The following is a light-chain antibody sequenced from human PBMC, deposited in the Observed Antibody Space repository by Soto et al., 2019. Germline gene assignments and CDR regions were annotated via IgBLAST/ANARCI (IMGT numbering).Light chain of an antibody. Sequence: DVQLTQSPSSLSVSLGDRVTITCRASQSISGFLNWFQQKPGKAPQLLIYAASSLQTGVPSRFTGSGSETDYTLTISSLHPEDLATYYCQQSYSTSISFGQGTRLDIK. CDR1: QSISGF. CDR3: QQSYSTSIS. CDR2: AAS. V-gene: IGKV1-39*01. J-gene: IGKJ5*01.